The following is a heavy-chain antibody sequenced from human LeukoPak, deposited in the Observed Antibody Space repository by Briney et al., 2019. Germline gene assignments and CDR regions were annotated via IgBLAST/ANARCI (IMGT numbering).Heavy chain of an antibody. D-gene: IGHD4-17*01. Sequence: GGSLRLSCAASGFTFSSYSMNWVRQAPGKGLEWVSYISSSSSTIYYADSVKGRFTISRDNAKNSLYLQMNSLRAEDTAVYYCARGVTTGVDAFDIWGQGTMVTVSS. V-gene: IGHV3-48*04. J-gene: IGHJ3*02. CDR1: GFTFSSYS. CDR2: ISSSSSTI. CDR3: ARGVTTGVDAFDI.